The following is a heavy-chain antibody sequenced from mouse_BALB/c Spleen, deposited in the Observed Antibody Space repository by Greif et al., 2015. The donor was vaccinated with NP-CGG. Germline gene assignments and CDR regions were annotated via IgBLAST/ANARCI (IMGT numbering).Heavy chain of an antibody. D-gene: IGHD2-14*01. J-gene: IGHJ2*01. Sequence: SGPELVKPGALVKISCKASGYTFTSYDINWVKQRPGQGLEWIGWIYPGDGSTKYNEKFKGKATLTADKSSSTAYMQLSSLTSENSAVYFCARYYRYYFDYWGQGTTLTVS. CDR3: ARYYRYYFDY. V-gene: IGHV1S33*01. CDR1: GYTFTSYD. CDR2: IYPGDGST.